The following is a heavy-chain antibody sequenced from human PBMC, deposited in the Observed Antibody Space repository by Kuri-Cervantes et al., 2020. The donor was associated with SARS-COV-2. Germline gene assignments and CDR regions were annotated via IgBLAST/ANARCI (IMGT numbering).Heavy chain of an antibody. Sequence: SQTLSLTCAVYGGSFSGYYWSWIRQPPGKGLEWIGEINHSGSTNYNPSLKSRVTVSVDTSKNQFSLTPSSVTAADAAGYYCARGWLTKYYFDYWGQGTLVTVSS. D-gene: IGHD3-22*01. J-gene: IGHJ4*02. V-gene: IGHV4-34*01. CDR2: INHSGST. CDR1: GGSFSGYY. CDR3: ARGWLTKYYFDY.